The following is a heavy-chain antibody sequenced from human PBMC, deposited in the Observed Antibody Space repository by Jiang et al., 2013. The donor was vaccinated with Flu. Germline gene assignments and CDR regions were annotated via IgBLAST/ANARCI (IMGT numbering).Heavy chain of an antibody. Sequence: SGAEVKKPGESLKISCKGSGYSFTSYWIGWVRQMPGKGLEWMGIIYPGDSDTRYSPSFQGQVTISADKSISTAYLQWSSLKASDTAMYYCARLGAYDFWSGYYRREGYYYYYMDVWGKGTTVTVSS. CDR3: ARLGAYDFWSGYYRREGYYYYYMDV. V-gene: IGHV5-51*01. CDR2: IYPGDSDT. J-gene: IGHJ6*03. D-gene: IGHD3-3*01. CDR1: GYSFTSYW.